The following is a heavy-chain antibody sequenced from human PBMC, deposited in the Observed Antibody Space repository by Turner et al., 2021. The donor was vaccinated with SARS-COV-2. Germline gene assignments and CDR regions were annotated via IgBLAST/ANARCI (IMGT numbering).Heavy chain of an antibody. CDR1: AGSISTYY. D-gene: IGHD2-2*01. V-gene: IGHV4-59*05. J-gene: IGHJ6*02. CDR3: ARQRLVVVPAAIINGMDV. CDR2: ISYRGST. Sequence: QVQLQESGPGLVKPSETLSLTCTFSAGSISTYYWSWSRQPPGTGLEWIGSISYRGSTYYNPSLKRRVTISVDTSKNQFSLKLSSVTAADTAVYYCARQRLVVVPAAIINGMDVWGQGTTVTVSS.